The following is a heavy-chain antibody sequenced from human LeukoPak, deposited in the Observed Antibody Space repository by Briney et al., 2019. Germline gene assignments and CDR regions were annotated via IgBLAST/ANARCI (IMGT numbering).Heavy chain of an antibody. D-gene: IGHD3-22*01. J-gene: IGHJ4*02. V-gene: IGHV3-23*01. CDR3: AKGGRTSGYYYDFDY. CDR1: GSAFSNYA. CDR2: VRGSGGST. Sequence: QPGGSLTPSCVASGSAFSNYAMSWVRQAPGKGLEWVSSVRGSGGSTYHADSVKGPFTICRDNSKNTLYLQMNTLRAEDTAVDYCAKGGRTSGYYYDFDYWGQGTLVTVSS.